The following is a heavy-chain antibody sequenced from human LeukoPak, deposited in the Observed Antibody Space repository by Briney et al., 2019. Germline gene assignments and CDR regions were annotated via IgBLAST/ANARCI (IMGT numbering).Heavy chain of an antibody. CDR2: ISSSSSYI. CDR1: GFTFSSYS. V-gene: IGHV3-21*01. D-gene: IGHD1-1*01. J-gene: IGHJ6*03. CDR3: ATRLRYQLERDYYYMDV. Sequence: PGGSLRLSCAASGFTFSSYSMNWVRQAPGKGLEWVSSISSSSSYIYYADSVKGRFTISRDNAKNSLYLQMNSLRAEDTAVYYCATRLRYQLERDYYYMDVSGKGTTVTVSS.